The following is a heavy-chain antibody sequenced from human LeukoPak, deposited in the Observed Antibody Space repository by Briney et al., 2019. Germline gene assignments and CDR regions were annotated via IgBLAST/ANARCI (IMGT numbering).Heavy chain of an antibody. Sequence: PGGSLRLSCAVSGFSFSAYWMTWVRQAPGTGLEWVANINPAGTETYYVDPVKGRFTVSRDNAKNLLYLQMNSLRAEDTAVYHCARFGYVAAVDVWGQGTLVTVSS. CDR1: GFSFSAYW. V-gene: IGHV3-7*01. J-gene: IGHJ4*02. CDR2: INPAGTET. D-gene: IGHD2-15*01. CDR3: ARFGYVAAVDV.